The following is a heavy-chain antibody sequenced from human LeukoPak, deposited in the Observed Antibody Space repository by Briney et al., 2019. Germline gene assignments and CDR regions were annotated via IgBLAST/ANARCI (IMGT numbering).Heavy chain of an antibody. J-gene: IGHJ4*02. V-gene: IGHV4-34*01. CDR2: INHSGST. Sequence: SETLSLTCAAYGGSFSGYYWSWIRQPPGKGLEWIGEINHSGSTNYNPSLKSRVTISVDTSKNQFSLKLSSVTAADTAVYYCARVRGVSGPWGQGTLVTVSS. CDR3: ARVRGVSGP. CDR1: GGSFSGYY. D-gene: IGHD3-10*01.